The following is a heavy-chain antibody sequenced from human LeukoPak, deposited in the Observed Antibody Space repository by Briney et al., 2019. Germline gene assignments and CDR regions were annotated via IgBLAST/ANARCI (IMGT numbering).Heavy chain of an antibody. CDR1: GGSISSSSYY. V-gene: IGHV4-39*07. Sequence: SETLSLTCIVSGGSISSSSYYWGWIRQPPGKGLEWIGSIYYSGSTNYNPSLKSRVTKSVDTSKNQFSLKLRSVTAADTAVYYCARPLYYYDSSGYDVWGQGTLVTVSS. CDR3: ARPLYYYDSSGYDV. D-gene: IGHD3-22*01. J-gene: IGHJ4*02. CDR2: IYYSGST.